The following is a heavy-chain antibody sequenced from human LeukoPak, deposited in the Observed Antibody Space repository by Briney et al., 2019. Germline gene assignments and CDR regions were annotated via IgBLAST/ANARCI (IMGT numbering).Heavy chain of an antibody. V-gene: IGHV4-61*02. Sequence: SPSQTLSLTCTVSGGSISSGSYYWSWIRQPAGKGLEWIGRIYTSGSTNYNPSLKSRVTISVDTSKNQFSLKLSSVTAADTAVYYCVRLLTIFGSDAFDIWGQGTMVTVSS. J-gene: IGHJ3*02. D-gene: IGHD3-3*01. CDR2: IYTSGST. CDR3: VRLLTIFGSDAFDI. CDR1: GGSISSGSYY.